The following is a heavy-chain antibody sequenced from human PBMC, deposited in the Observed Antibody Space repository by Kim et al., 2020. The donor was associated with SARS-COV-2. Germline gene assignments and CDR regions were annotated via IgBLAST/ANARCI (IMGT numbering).Heavy chain of an antibody. D-gene: IGHD6-19*01. V-gene: IGHV3-73*01. CDR3: TRDTSGWYIAH. Sequence: GGSLRLSCAASGFTFSASAVHWVRQASGKGLECVGRIRSKPNNHATTYAESVKGRFTVSRDDARHTAYLQMNSLKTEDTAVYYCTRDTSGWYIAHWGQGT. J-gene: IGHJ4*02. CDR1: GFTFSASA. CDR2: IRSKPNNHAT.